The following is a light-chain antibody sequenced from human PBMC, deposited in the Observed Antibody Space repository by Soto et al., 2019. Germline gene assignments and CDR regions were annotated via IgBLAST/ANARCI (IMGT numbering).Light chain of an antibody. J-gene: IGKJ3*01. V-gene: IGKV3-20*01. CDR1: QSISSNY. CDR2: GAS. CDR3: QQYGSSPPVT. Sequence: EIVLTQSPGTLSLSPGERATLSCWASQSISSNYLAWYQQKPGQAPRLLIYGASSRATGIPDRFSGSGSGTDFTLTISRLEPEDFALYYCQQYGSSPPVTFGPGTKVDIK.